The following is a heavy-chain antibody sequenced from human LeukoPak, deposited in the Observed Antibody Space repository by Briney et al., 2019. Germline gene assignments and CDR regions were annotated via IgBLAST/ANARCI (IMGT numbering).Heavy chain of an antibody. CDR2: IYYSGST. D-gene: IGHD3-22*01. J-gene: IGHJ3*02. CDR1: GGSISSYY. Sequence: SETLSLTCTVSGGSISSYYWSWIRQPPGKGLEWIGYIYYSGSTNYNPSLKGRVTISVDTSKNQFSLKLSSVTAADTAVYYCARGQGYYYDSSGYYAFDIWGQGTMVTVSS. CDR3: ARGQGYYYDSSGYYAFDI. V-gene: IGHV4-59*01.